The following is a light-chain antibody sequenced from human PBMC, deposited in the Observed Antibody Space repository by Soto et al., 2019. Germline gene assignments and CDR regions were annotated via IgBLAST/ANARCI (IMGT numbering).Light chain of an antibody. Sequence: QSALTQPASVSASPGQSITISCSGASSDIGKYNLVSWYQQHPGKAPKVMIYEADKRPSGVSNRFSGSRSGNSASLTISGLQAEDGAVYYCCSYAGTNTWVFGGGTKLTVL. CDR2: EAD. J-gene: IGLJ3*02. V-gene: IGLV2-23*01. CDR1: SSDIGKYNL. CDR3: CSYAGTNTWV.